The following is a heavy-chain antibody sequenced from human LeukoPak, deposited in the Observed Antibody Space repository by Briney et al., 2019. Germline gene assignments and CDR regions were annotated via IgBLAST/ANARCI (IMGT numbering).Heavy chain of an antibody. V-gene: IGHV4-39*01. Sequence: PPETLSLTCTVSGGSISGSSYYWGWIRQPPGKGLEWIGSIYYSGSTFHNPSLKSRVTISLDTSKNQFSLKLSSVTAADTAVYYCASYGSEQLWGQGTLVTVSS. J-gene: IGHJ4*02. CDR1: GGSISGSSYY. CDR2: IYYSGST. CDR3: ASYGSEQL. D-gene: IGHD3-10*01.